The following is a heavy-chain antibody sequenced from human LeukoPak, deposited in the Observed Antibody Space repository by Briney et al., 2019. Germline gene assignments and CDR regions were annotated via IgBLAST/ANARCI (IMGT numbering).Heavy chain of an antibody. CDR1: GDSISIHY. CDR3: AKDSGLWSLDD. J-gene: IGHJ4*02. V-gene: IGHV4-59*11. Sequence: PSETLSLTCSVAGDSISIHYWSWIRQPPGKGLEWIGYIDHTGSTNYNPSLNSRVTISRDTSKNHFSLELSSVTAADTAVYYCAKDSGLWSLDDWGQGTLVTVSS. CDR2: IDHTGST. D-gene: IGHD3-10*01.